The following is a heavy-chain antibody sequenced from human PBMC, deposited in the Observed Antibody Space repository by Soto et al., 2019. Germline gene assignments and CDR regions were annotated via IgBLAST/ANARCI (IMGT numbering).Heavy chain of an antibody. CDR2: IYYSGST. V-gene: IGHV4-39*06. J-gene: IGHJ3*02. D-gene: IGHD3-16*01. CDR3: AHTYPPAFDI. CDR1: GGSISSSSYY. Sequence: PSETLSLTCTVSGGSISSSSYYWGWIRQPPGKGLEWIGSIYYSGSTYYNPSLQSRLTITKDASKNQVVLTMTNMDPVDTATYYCAHTYPPAFDIWGQGTMVTVSS.